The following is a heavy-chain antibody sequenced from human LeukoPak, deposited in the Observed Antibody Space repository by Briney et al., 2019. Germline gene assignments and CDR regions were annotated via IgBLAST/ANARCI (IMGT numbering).Heavy chain of an antibody. D-gene: IGHD2-8*02. CDR3: AKAALGVVYATPYWYFDL. Sequence: PGGSLRLSCAASGFTFSSYAMSWVRQAPGKGLEWVSAISGSGGSTYYADSVKGRSTISRDNSKNTLYLQMNSLRAEDTAVYYCAKAALGVVYATPYWYFDLWGRGTLVTVSS. J-gene: IGHJ2*01. CDR2: ISGSGGST. CDR1: GFTFSSYA. V-gene: IGHV3-23*01.